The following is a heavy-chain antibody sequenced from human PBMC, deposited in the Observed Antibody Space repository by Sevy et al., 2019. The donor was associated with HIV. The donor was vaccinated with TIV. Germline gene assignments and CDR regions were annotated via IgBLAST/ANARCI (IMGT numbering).Heavy chain of an antibody. CDR1: GYTFTSYY. V-gene: IGHV1-46*01. D-gene: IGHD4-17*01. CDR2: INPSGGST. J-gene: IGHJ6*02. Sequence: ASVKVSCKASGYTFTSYYMHWVRQAPGQGLEWMGIINPSGGSTSYAQKFQGRVTITRDTSTSTVYMELSSLRSEDTAVYYCAWTTVTTGYYYYYGMDVWGQGTTVTVSS. CDR3: AWTTVTTGYYYYYGMDV.